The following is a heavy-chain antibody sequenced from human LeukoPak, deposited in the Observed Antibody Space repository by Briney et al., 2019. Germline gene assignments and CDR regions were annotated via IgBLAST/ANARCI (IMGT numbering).Heavy chain of an antibody. Sequence: GGSLRLSCAASGFTFSSYEMNWVRQAPGKGLEWVSYISSSSSTIYYADSVKGRFTISRDNAKNSLYLQMNSLRAEDTAVNYCAREIRYYMDVWGKGTTVTVSS. CDR1: GFTFSSYE. CDR3: AREIRYYMDV. J-gene: IGHJ6*03. CDR2: ISSSSSTI. V-gene: IGHV3-48*01.